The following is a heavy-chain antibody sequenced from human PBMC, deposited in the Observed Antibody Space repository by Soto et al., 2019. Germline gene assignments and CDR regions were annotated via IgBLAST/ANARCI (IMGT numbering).Heavy chain of an antibody. Sequence: EVQLVESGGGLVKPGGSLRLSCVDSGFTFSNAWMNWVRQAPGKGLEWVGRIKSKADGETTDYAAPVKGRFTISRDDSKNTLYLQMNSLKTEDTAMYYCWRLTAATGSDYWGQGTLVTVSS. CDR3: WRLTAATGSDY. V-gene: IGHV3-15*07. CDR1: GFTFSNAW. D-gene: IGHD6-13*01. J-gene: IGHJ4*02. CDR2: IKSKADGETT.